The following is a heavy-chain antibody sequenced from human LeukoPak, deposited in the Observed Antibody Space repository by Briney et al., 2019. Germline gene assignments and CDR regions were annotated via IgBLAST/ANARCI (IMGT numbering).Heavy chain of an antibody. D-gene: IGHD1-26*01. Sequence: SETPSLTCTVSGGSVSSGSYYWSWIRQPPGKGLEWIGYIYYSGSTNYNPSLKSRVTISVDESKNQFSLKLSSVTAADTAVYYCARAMVGAMGIDAFDIWGQGTMVTVSS. CDR2: IYYSGST. CDR1: GGSVSSGSYY. CDR3: ARAMVGAMGIDAFDI. J-gene: IGHJ3*02. V-gene: IGHV4-61*01.